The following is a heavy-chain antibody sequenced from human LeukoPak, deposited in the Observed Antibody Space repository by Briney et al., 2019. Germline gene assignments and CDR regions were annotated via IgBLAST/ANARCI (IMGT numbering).Heavy chain of an antibody. V-gene: IGHV4-30-4*01. D-gene: IGHD4-23*01. CDR1: GGSISSGDYY. CDR3: AREVSRWPYYFDY. Sequence: QTLSLTCTVSGGSISSGDYYWSWIRQPPGKGLEWIRYIYYSGSTYYNPSLKSRVTISVDTSKNQFSLKLSSVTAADTAVYYCAREVSRWPYYFDYWGQGTLVTVSS. J-gene: IGHJ4*02. CDR2: IYYSGST.